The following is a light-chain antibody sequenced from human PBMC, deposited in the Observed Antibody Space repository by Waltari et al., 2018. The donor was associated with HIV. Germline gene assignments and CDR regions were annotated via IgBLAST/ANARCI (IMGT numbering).Light chain of an antibody. CDR2: DDS. CDR3: QVWDSSSDHVV. Sequence: SYVLIQPPSVSVALGQTARITCGGHNIGTKSVHWYQQKPGQAPVLVVYDDSDRPSGIPGRFSGSDSRNTATLTISRVEAGDEADYYCQVWDSSSDHVVFGGGTKLTVL. CDR1: NIGTKS. J-gene: IGLJ2*01. V-gene: IGLV3-21*02.